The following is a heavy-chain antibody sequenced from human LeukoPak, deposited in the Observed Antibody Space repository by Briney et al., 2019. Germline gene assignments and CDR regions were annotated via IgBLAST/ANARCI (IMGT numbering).Heavy chain of an antibody. Sequence: PGGSLRLSCAASGFTFSDYAMSWVRQAPGKGLEWVSLIYSVGTTAYADSVKGRFTVSRDNSKNTLYLQMNSLRAEDTAIYYCARKTDHRAGGDYWGQGTLVTVSS. CDR3: ARKTDHRAGGDY. CDR1: GFTFSDYA. D-gene: IGHD3-16*01. J-gene: IGHJ4*02. V-gene: IGHV3-66*01. CDR2: IYSVGTT.